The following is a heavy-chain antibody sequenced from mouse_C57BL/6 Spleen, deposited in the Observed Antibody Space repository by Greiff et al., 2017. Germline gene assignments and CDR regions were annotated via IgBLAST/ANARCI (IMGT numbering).Heavy chain of an antibody. J-gene: IGHJ4*01. D-gene: IGHD1-1*02. Sequence: EVQLQESGGGLVQPGESLKLSCESNEFDFPSHDMSWVRKTPEKRLELVAAINSDGGSTYYPDTMEGRFIISRDNTKKTLYLQLSSLRSEDTALYDCARHRVGGPYYWGQGTSVTVSA. CDR2: INSDGGST. CDR3: ARHRVGGPYY. CDR1: EFDFPSHD. V-gene: IGHV5-2*01.